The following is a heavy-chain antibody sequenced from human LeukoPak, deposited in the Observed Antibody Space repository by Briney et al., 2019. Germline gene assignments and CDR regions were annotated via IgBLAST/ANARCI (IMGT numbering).Heavy chain of an antibody. Sequence: PSETLSLTCTVSGGSISGYYWSWIRQPPGKGLEWIGYIYYSGSTKYNPSLKSRVTMSVDTSRNQFSLKLSSVTAADTAVYYCARAGLENGYHSNDGFDIWGQGTMVSVSS. CDR1: GGSISGYY. J-gene: IGHJ3*02. D-gene: IGHD3-22*01. CDR2: IYYSGST. CDR3: ARAGLENGYHSNDGFDI. V-gene: IGHV4-59*01.